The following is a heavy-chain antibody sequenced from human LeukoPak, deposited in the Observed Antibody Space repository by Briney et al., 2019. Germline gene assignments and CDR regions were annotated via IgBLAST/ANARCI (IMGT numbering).Heavy chain of an antibody. J-gene: IGHJ6*02. CDR1: GGTFSSCA. D-gene: IGHD6-6*01. CDR2: IIPIFGTA. V-gene: IGHV1-69*13. CDR3: ARDSSSSAYYYYGMDV. Sequence: SVKVSCKASGGTFSSCAISWVRQAPGQGLEWMGGIIPIFGTANYAQKFQGRVTITADESTSTAYMELSSLRSEDTAVYYCARDSSSSAYYYYGMDVWGQGTTVTVSS.